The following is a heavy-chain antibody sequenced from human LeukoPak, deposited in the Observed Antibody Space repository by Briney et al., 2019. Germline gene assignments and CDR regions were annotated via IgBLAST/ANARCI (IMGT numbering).Heavy chain of an antibody. CDR2: INSDGSST. D-gene: IGHD3-16*02. CDR1: GCTFSSYW. Sequence: QPGGSLRLSCAASGCTFSSYWMYWLRQAPGKGLLWVSRINSDGSSTSYADSVKGRFIISSENAKTTLFLQINSLRAEDTDVYYCARATPGRYFDYWGQGTLVSGSS. J-gene: IGHJ4*02. CDR3: ARATPGRYFDY. V-gene: IGHV3-74*01.